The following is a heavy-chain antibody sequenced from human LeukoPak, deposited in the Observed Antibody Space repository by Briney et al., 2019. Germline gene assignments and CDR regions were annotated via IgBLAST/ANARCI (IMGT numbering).Heavy chain of an antibody. Sequence: SETLSLTCTVSGGSISSYYWSWIRPPPGKGLEWIGYIYTSGSTNYNPSLKSRVTISVDTSKNQFSLKLSSVTAADTAVYYCARRLYYYNRGRLFDYWGQGTLVTVSS. CDR2: IYTSGST. CDR1: GGSISSYY. V-gene: IGHV4-4*09. D-gene: IGHD2-8*01. J-gene: IGHJ4*02. CDR3: ARRLYYYNRGRLFDY.